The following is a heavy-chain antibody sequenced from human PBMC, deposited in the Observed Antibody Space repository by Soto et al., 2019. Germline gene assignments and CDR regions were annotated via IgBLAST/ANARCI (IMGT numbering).Heavy chain of an antibody. CDR2: MEPSSGRT. Sequence: ASVKVSCKASGYSFTGLDINWVRQTTGQGLEWMGWMEPSSGRTGYAQKFQGRVTMTRDTSINTAYMELSSLTSDDTAFYYCARGVTAGVDYWGQGTMVTVYS. CDR1: GYSFTGLD. J-gene: IGHJ4*02. D-gene: IGHD1-26*01. CDR3: ARGVTAGVDY. V-gene: IGHV1-8*02.